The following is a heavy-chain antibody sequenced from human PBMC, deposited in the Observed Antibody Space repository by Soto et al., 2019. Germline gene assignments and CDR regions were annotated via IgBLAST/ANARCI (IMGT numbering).Heavy chain of an antibody. J-gene: IGHJ5*02. CDR2: IKSDGSST. CDR1: GFTFSTYW. Sequence: EVQLVESGGGLVQPGGSLRLSCAASGFTFSTYWMHWVRQAPGKGLVWVSRIKSDGSSTTYADSVKGRFTISRDNAKNTLYLQKNSLRVEDTAVYYCARSDWFDPWGQGTLVTVSS. CDR3: ARSDWFDP. V-gene: IGHV3-74*01.